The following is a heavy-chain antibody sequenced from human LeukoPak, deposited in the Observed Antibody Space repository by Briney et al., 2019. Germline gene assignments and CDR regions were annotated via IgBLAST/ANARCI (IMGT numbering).Heavy chain of an antibody. D-gene: IGHD1-1*01. CDR1: GFTFSSYA. Sequence: GGSLRLSCAASGFTFSSYAMSWVRQAPGKGLEWVSATSGSGGSTYYADSVKGRFTISRDNSKNTLYLQMNSLRAEDTAVYYYAKDGDWNDVWEGFDPWGQGTLVTVSS. V-gene: IGHV3-23*01. CDR2: TSGSGGST. J-gene: IGHJ5*02. CDR3: AKDGDWNDVWEGFDP.